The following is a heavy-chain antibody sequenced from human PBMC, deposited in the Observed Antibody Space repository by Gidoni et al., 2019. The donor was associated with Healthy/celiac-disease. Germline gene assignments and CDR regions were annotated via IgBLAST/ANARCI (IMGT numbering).Heavy chain of an antibody. J-gene: IGHJ5*02. CDR1: GFTFSSYA. CDR2: ISCSGGST. D-gene: IGHD2-15*01. V-gene: IGHV3-23*01. Sequence: EVQLLESGGGLVQPGGSLRLSCAASGFTFSSYAMRWGRQAPGKGLEGVSSISCSGGSTDYADSVKGRFTISRDNSKNTLYLQMNSLRAEDTAVYYCAKSQEDIVVVVAATENWFDPWGQGTLVTVSS. CDR3: AKSQEDIVVVVAATENWFDP.